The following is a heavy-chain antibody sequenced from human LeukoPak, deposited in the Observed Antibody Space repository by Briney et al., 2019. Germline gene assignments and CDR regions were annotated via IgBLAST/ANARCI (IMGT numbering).Heavy chain of an antibody. J-gene: IGHJ3*02. CDR2: IYYSGTT. Sequence: PSETLSLTCSVSAGSLRSHYWSWMRQPPGKGLEGMGFIYYSGTTRYKSALQSRGTISAGTSKKQFSLKLASVTAADTAVVYWSRLLDNGSSGDPDTFDMWGQGTMVTVSS. CDR3: SRLLDNGSSGDPDTFDM. V-gene: IGHV4-59*11. CDR1: AGSLRSHY. D-gene: IGHD3-22*01.